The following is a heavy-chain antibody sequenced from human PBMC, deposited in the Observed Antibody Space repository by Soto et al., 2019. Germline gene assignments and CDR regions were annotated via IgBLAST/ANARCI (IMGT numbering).Heavy chain of an antibody. CDR2: IYYGGST. J-gene: IGHJ3*02. D-gene: IGHD6-25*01. CDR3: ARDRQRAHGAFDI. Sequence: SETLSLTCTVSGGSISSSYYYWGWIRQPPGKGLEWIGSIYYGGSTYCSPSLKSRVTVSVDTSKNQFSLKLSSVTAADTAVYYWARDRQRAHGAFDIWGQGTMVTVSS. V-gene: IGHV4-39*02. CDR1: GGSISSSYYY.